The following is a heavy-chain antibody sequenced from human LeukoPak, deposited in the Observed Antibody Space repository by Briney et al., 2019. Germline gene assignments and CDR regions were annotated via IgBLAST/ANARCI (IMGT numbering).Heavy chain of an antibody. V-gene: IGHV3-30*18. J-gene: IGHJ5*02. CDR3: AKDPEPYFDWLSSEEGNPSP. CDR2: ISYDGSNK. D-gene: IGHD3-9*01. Sequence: GGSLRLSCAASGFTFSSYGMHWVRQAPGKGLEWVAVISYDGSNKYYADSVKGRFTISRDNSKNTLYLQMNSLRAEDTAVYYCAKDPEPYFDWLSSEEGNPSPWGQGTLVTVSS. CDR1: GFTFSSYG.